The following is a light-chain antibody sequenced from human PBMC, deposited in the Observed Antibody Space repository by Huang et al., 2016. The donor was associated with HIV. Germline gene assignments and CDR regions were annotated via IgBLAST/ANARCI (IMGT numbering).Light chain of an antibody. CDR3: QQYNNWPRGG. V-gene: IGKV3-15*01. CDR2: GAS. Sequence: IVMTQSPATLSVSPGERATLSCRASQSIFSNLAWYQQKPGQAPRLLSYGASTRATGVPARFSGSGSGTEFNLTISSLQSEDFAVYYCQQYNNWPRGGFGQGTRVDIK. J-gene: IGKJ1*01. CDR1: QSIFSN.